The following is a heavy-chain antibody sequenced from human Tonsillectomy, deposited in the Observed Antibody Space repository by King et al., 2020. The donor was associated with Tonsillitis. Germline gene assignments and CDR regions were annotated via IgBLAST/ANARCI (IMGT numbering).Heavy chain of an antibody. V-gene: IGHV1-18*04. J-gene: IGHJ3*02. D-gene: IGHD6-19*01. CDR3: AIVSVGELPAIAVAGGAFDI. CDR2: ISGYNGNT. CDR1: GYTFTSYG. Sequence: QLVQSGAEVKKPGASVRVSCKASGYTFTSYGISWVRQAPGQGLEWMGWISGYNGNTKCAQKLQGRLTMTTDRSTSTAYMELRSLRSDDTAVYYCAIVSVGELPAIAVAGGAFDIWGQGTMVTVSS.